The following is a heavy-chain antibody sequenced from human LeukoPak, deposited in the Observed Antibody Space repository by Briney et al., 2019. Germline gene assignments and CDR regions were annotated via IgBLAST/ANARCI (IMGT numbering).Heavy chain of an antibody. Sequence: ASVKVSCKASGYTFTDHSIHWVRQAPGQGPEWMGYVDPSNDDTNYAPKFHDRVTMTGDTSIRTAYMELSRLTSDDTAVYYCARSLFVAFTDWGQGTRVIVSS. V-gene: IGHV1-2*02. J-gene: IGHJ4*02. CDR2: VDPSNDDT. CDR3: ARSLFVAFTD. CDR1: GYTFTDHS. D-gene: IGHD2-21*01.